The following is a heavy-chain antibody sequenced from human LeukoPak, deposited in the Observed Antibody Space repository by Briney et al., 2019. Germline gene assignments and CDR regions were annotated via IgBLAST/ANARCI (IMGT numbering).Heavy chain of an antibody. J-gene: IGHJ4*02. V-gene: IGHV7-4-1*02. CDR2: INTNTGNP. D-gene: IGHD1-26*01. CDR1: GYTFINYA. Sequence: ASVKVSCKASGYTFINYAMNWVRQAPGQGLEWMGWINTNTGNPTYAQGFTGRGRFVFSLDTSVSTAYLQISSLKAEDIAVYYCARTALYRDFDYWGQGTLVTVSS. CDR3: ARTALYRDFDY.